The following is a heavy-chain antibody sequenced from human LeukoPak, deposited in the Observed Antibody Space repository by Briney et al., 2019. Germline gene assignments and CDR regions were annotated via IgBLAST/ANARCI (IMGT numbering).Heavy chain of an antibody. CDR2: ISYDGSNK. J-gene: IGHJ4*02. Sequence: GGSLRLSCAASGFTFSSYGMHWVRQAPGKGLEWVAVISYDGSNKYYADSVKGRFTISRDNSKNTLYLQMNSLRAEDTAVYYCTKGSTPGIAAAGFDYWGQGTLVTVSS. CDR3: TKGSTPGIAAAGFDY. V-gene: IGHV3-30*18. CDR1: GFTFSSYG. D-gene: IGHD6-13*01.